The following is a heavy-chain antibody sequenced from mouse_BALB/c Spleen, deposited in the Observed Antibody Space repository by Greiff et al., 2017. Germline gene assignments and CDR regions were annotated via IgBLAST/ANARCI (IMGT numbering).Heavy chain of an antibody. CDR2: ISSGGCYT. CDR3: ARQRTTATSAWFAY. V-gene: IGHV5-6*01. D-gene: IGHD1-2*01. J-gene: IGHJ3*01. Sequence: EVMLVESGGDLVKPGGSLKLSCAASGFTFSSYGMSWVRQTPDKRLEWVATISSGGCYTYYPDSVKGRFTISRDNAKNTLYLQMSSLKSEDTAMYYCARQRTTATSAWFAYWGQGTLVTVSA. CDR1: GFTFSSYG.